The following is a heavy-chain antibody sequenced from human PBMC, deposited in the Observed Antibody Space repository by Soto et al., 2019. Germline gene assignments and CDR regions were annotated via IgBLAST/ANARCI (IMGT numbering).Heavy chain of an antibody. Sequence: VKVSCKASGGTFSSYAISWVRQAPGQGLEWMGGIIPIFGTANYAQKFQGRVTITADESTSTAYMELSSLRSEDTAVYYCARGTLRFLEWSPFDYWGQGTLVTVSS. CDR1: GGTFSSYA. D-gene: IGHD3-3*01. CDR2: IIPIFGTA. J-gene: IGHJ4*02. V-gene: IGHV1-69*13. CDR3: ARGTLRFLEWSPFDY.